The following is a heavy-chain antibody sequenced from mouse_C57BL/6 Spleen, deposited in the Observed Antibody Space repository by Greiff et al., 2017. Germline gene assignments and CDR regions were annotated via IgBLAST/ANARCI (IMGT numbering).Heavy chain of an antibody. D-gene: IGHD1-1*01. CDR1: GFTFSSYA. CDR2: ISDGGSYT. CDR3: ARVGYYGSRSYWYFDV. V-gene: IGHV5-4*03. Sequence: EVKLVESGGGLVKPGGSLKLSCAASGFTFSSYAMSWVRQTPEKRLEWVATISDGGSYTYYPDNVKGRFTISGDNAKNNLYLQMSHLKSEDTAMYYCARVGYYGSRSYWYFDVWGTGTTVTVSS. J-gene: IGHJ1*03.